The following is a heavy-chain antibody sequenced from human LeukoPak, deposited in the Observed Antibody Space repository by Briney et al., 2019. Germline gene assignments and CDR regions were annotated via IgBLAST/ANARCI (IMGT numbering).Heavy chain of an antibody. CDR2: IYHSGST. J-gene: IGHJ4*02. CDR1: GTSLSTGNY. D-gene: IGHD1-26*01. Sequence: SGTLSLTCTVSGTSLSTGNYCGWIRQSPGGGLGWIGTIYHSGSTSYNPSLKSRVTISVDTSKNKLSLEVKSLTAADTAIYYCVTVSGSFFRDFDNWGQGALVTVSS. V-gene: IGHV4-38-2*02. CDR3: VTVSGSFFRDFDN.